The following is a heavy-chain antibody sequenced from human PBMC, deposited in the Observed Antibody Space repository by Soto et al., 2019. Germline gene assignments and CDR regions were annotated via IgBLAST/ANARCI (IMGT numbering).Heavy chain of an antibody. J-gene: IGHJ6*02. CDR2: IIPIFGTA. CDR1: GGTFSSYA. V-gene: IGHV1-69*13. Sequence: SVKVSCKASGGTFSSYAISWVRQAPGQGLEWMGGIIPIFGTANYAQKFQGRVTITADESTSTAYMELSSLRSEDTAVYYCARRGWSGYYSPYYYYGMDVWGQGTTVTVSS. CDR3: ARRGWSGYYSPYYYYGMDV. D-gene: IGHD3-3*01.